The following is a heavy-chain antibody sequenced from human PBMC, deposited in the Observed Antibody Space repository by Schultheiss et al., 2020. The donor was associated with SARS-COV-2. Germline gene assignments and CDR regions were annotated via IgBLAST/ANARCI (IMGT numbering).Heavy chain of an antibody. CDR3: ARDEGNSSSWRWVLDYYYYGMDV. J-gene: IGHJ6*02. D-gene: IGHD6-13*01. V-gene: IGHV3-53*01. Sequence: GGSLRLSCAASGFTVSSNYMSWVRQAPGKGLEWVSVIYSGGSTYYADSVKGRFTISRDNAKNSLYLQMNSLRAEDTAVYYCARDEGNSSSWRWVLDYYYYGMDVWGQGTTVTVSS. CDR1: GFTVSSNY. CDR2: IYSGGST.